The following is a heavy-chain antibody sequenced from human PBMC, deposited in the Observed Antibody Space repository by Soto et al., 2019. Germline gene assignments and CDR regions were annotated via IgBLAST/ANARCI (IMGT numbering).Heavy chain of an antibody. CDR2: INPSGGST. Sequence: QVQLVQSGAEVKKPGASVKVSCKASGYTFTSYYMYWVRQAPGQGLEWMGIINPSGGSTSYAQKFQRRVTMTRDTSTSTGYMELSSLRSEDTAVYYCGRRYCSGGSGYWGWFDPWGQGNLVTVSS. CDR1: GYTFTSYY. V-gene: IGHV1-46*03. CDR3: GRRYCSGGSGYWGWFDP. J-gene: IGHJ5*02. D-gene: IGHD2-15*01.